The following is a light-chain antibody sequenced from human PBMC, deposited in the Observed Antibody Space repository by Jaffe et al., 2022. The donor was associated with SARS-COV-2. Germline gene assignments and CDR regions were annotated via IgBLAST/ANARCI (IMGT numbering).Light chain of an antibody. CDR1: QGISNY. CDR3: QKYNSARRGLS. CDR2: AAS. J-gene: IGKJ4*01. Sequence: DIQMTQSPSSLSASVGDRVTITCRASQGISNYLAWYQQKPGKVPKLLIYAASTLQSGVPSRFSGSGSGTDFTLTISSLQPEDVATYYCQKYNSARRGLSFGGGTKVEIK. V-gene: IGKV1-27*01.